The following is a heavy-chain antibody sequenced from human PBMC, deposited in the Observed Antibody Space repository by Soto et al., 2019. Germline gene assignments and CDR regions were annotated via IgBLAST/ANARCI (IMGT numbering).Heavy chain of an antibody. CDR1: GFTFSSYW. V-gene: IGHV3-7*01. J-gene: IGHJ4*02. CDR2: IKQDGSEK. Sequence: GGSLRLSCAASGFTFSSYWMSWVRQAPGKGLEWVANIKQDGSEKYYVDSVKGRFTISRDNAKNSLYLQMNSLRAEDTAVYYCARKRGLVLTFPLRYFGWSFAFWVKGTLVTGS. CDR3: ARKRGLVLTFPLRYFGWSFAF. D-gene: IGHD3-9*01.